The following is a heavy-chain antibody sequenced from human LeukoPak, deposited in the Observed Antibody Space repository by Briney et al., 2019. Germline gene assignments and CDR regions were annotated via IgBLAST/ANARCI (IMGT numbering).Heavy chain of an antibody. CDR2: IKPDSGSS. V-gene: IGHV1-2*02. J-gene: IGHJ4*02. D-gene: IGHD6-19*01. Sequence: ASVKVSCQASRYTFTAYYIHWLRQAPGQGPEWMGWIKPDSGSSHYAQKFQGRVTMTRDTSSNSAYMDLTRLKSDDTAVYYCARARVPIAVAGLYYFDYWGQGALVTVSS. CDR3: ARARVPIAVAGLYYFDY. CDR1: RYTFTAYY.